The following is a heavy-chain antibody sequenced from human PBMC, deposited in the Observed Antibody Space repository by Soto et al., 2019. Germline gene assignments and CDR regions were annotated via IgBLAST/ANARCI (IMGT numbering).Heavy chain of an antibody. CDR3: ARESGQSVVVVTRGMDV. V-gene: IGHV1-2*04. CDR1: GYTFTGYY. CDR2: INPNSGGT. J-gene: IGHJ6*02. D-gene: IGHD3-22*01. Sequence: ASVKVSCKASGYTFTGYYMHWVRQAPGQGLEWMGWINPNSGGTNYAQKFQGWVTMTRDTSISTAYMELSRLRSDDTAVYYCARESGQSVVVVTRGMDVWGQGTTVTVSS.